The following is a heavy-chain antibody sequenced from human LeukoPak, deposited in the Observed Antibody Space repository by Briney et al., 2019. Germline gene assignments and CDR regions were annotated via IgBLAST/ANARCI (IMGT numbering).Heavy chain of an antibody. J-gene: IGHJ4*02. CDR3: ARDYKYAFDN. Sequence: GGSLRLSCAASGLTFSDYSMNWVRQAPGKGLEWISYIGIDSGNTIYADSVKGRFTISGDKAKNSLYLQMNSLRVEDTAVYYCARDYKYAFDNWGQGTLVTVSS. D-gene: IGHD5-24*01. CDR2: IGIDSGNT. CDR1: GLTFSDYS. V-gene: IGHV3-48*01.